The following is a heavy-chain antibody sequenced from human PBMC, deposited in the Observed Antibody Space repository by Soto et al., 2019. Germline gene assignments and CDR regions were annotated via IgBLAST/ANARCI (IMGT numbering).Heavy chain of an antibody. V-gene: IGHV1-69*04. CDR2: VNPILSMS. J-gene: IGHJ4*02. D-gene: IGHD3-10*01. Sequence: QVQLVQSGAEVKRPGSSVKVSCKASGDTFSFYSINWVRQAPGLGLEWMGRVNPILSMSNYAQRFQGRVKMTADKSTSTAYMELSGLRSEDTAMYYFATSYGSGYRAFDYWGQGALVTVSS. CDR3: ATSYGSGYRAFDY. CDR1: GDTFSFYS.